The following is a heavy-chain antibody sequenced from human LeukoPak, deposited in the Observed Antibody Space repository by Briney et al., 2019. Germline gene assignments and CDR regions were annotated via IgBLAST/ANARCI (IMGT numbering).Heavy chain of an antibody. CDR3: ARGSFLDY. Sequence: PGGSLRLSCAASGFSFSIYSMNWVRQAPGKGLEWVSSISSSGSYIYYADSVKGRFTISRDNAKNSLYLQMSSLRGEDTAVYHCARGSFLDYWGQGTLVTVSS. J-gene: IGHJ4*02. V-gene: IGHV3-21*06. CDR1: GFSFSIYS. D-gene: IGHD1-26*01. CDR2: ISSSGSYI.